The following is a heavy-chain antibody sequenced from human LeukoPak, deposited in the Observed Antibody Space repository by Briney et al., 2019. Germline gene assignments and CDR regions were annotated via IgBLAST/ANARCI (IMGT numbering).Heavy chain of an antibody. CDR2: IIPIFGTA. CDR1: GGTLSSYA. D-gene: IGHD2-2*01. Sequence: SVKVSCKASGGTLSSYAISWVRQAPGQGLEWMGGIIPIFGTANYAQKFQGRVTITADESTSTAYMELSSLRSEDTAVYYCARALGYCSSTSCLDYWGQGTLVTVSS. J-gene: IGHJ4*02. V-gene: IGHV1-69*01. CDR3: ARALGYCSSTSCLDY.